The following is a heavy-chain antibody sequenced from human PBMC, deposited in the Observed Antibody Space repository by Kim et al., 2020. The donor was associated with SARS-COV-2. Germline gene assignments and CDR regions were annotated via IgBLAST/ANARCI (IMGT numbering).Heavy chain of an antibody. CDR3: ARGDSSGYYNYFDY. D-gene: IGHD3-22*01. CDR1: GGSISSSNW. J-gene: IGHJ4*02. CDR2: IYHSGST. Sequence: SETLSLTCAVSGGSISSSNWWSWVRQPPGKGLEWIGEIYHSGSTNYNPSLKSRVTISVDKSKNQFSLKLSSVTAADTAVYYCARGDSSGYYNYFDYWGQGTLVTVSS. V-gene: IGHV4-4*02.